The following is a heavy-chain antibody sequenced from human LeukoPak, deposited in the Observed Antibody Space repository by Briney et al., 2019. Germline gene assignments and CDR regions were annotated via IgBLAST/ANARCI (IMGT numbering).Heavy chain of an antibody. J-gene: IGHJ4*02. CDR2: ISGSGGST. CDR3: AKVRNYYDSSGPRDY. V-gene: IGHV3-23*01. D-gene: IGHD3-22*01. Sequence: GGSLRLSCAASGFTFSSYAMSWVRQAPGKGLEWVSAISGSGGSTYYADSVKGRFTISRDNSKNTLYLQMNSLRAEDTAVYYCAKVRNYYDSSGPRDYWGQGTLVTVSS. CDR1: GFTFSSYA.